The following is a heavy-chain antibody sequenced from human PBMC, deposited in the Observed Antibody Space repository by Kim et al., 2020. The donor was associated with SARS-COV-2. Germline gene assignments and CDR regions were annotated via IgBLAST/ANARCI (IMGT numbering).Heavy chain of an antibody. J-gene: IGHJ6*02. V-gene: IGHV3-9*01. Sequence: IGYAVSVEGRFIISRDKANNSLYLQMNSLRPEDTAFYYCVKDVLAGGADVWGQGTAVIVSS. D-gene: IGHD3-3*02. CDR2: I. CDR3: VKDVLAGGADV.